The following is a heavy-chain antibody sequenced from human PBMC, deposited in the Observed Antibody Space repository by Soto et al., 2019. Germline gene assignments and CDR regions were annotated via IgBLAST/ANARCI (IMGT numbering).Heavy chain of an antibody. Sequence: GGSLRLSCAASGFTFSSYAMSWVRQAPGKGLEWVSAISGSGGSTYYADSVKGRFTISRDNSKNTLYLQMNSLRAEGTAVYYCASTIFGVVKGPLDAFDIWGQGTMVTVSS. J-gene: IGHJ3*02. CDR1: GFTFSSYA. D-gene: IGHD3-3*01. CDR2: ISGSGGST. CDR3: ASTIFGVVKGPLDAFDI. V-gene: IGHV3-23*01.